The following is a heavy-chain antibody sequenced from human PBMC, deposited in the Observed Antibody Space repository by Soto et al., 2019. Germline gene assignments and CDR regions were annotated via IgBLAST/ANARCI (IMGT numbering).Heavy chain of an antibody. J-gene: IGHJ4*02. D-gene: IGHD3-22*01. CDR2: IKPDGSEK. CDR3: ARDDSTSRSSSFDY. CDR1: GFTFNTYW. V-gene: IGHV3-7*01. Sequence: PGGSLILSCAASGFTFNTYWMSWGRQAPGKGLEWVANIKPDGSEKYYVDSVKGRFTISRDNAKNSLYLQMNSLRAEDTALYYCARDDSTSRSSSFDYWGQGTLVTVSS.